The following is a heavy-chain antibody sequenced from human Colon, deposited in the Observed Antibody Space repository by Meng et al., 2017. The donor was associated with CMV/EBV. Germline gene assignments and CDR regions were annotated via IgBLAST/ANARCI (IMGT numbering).Heavy chain of an antibody. D-gene: IGHD3/OR15-3a*01. CDR3: ARDNYDLWSGYFTD. J-gene: IGHJ4*02. Sequence: SETLSLTCTVSGGSMSGYYWNWIRQPPGKGLEWIGYTYYSGSTKFNPSLKSRVTISIDTSKNQFSLKLNSVTAADTAVYYCARDNYDLWSGYFTDWGQGMLVTVSS. CDR2: TYYSGST. CDR1: GGSMSGYY. V-gene: IGHV4-59*01.